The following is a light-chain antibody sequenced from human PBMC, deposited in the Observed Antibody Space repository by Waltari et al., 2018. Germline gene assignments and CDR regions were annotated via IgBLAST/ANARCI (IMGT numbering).Light chain of an antibody. CDR1: RSVSSN. CDR3: QQYNDWPWT. J-gene: IGKJ1*01. Sequence: EIVLTQSPATLSVSPGEGATLSCRASRSVSSNLAWYQQRPGQVPRLLIYSASTRATGIPARFSGSGSGTELTLTISSLQSEDFAIYYCQQYNDWPWTFGQGTEVEIK. CDR2: SAS. V-gene: IGKV3-15*01.